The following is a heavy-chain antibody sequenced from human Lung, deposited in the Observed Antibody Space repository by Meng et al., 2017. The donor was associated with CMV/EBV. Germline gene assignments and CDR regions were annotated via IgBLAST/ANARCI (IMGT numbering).Heavy chain of an antibody. CDR3: GVYCSCGGCHCNRFDP. CDR2: INPNSGGT. J-gene: IGHJ5*01. CDR1: GYTLTAYY. V-gene: IGHV1-2*02. D-gene: IGHD2-15*01. Sequence: ASXXVSXKASGYTLTAYYIHWVRQAAGLGHEWIGWINPNSGGTKYAQKFQARVSMTRDTDIRTAYMELRRMRYDDTAVDYCGVYCSCGGCHCNRFDPWCQGALVTVSS.